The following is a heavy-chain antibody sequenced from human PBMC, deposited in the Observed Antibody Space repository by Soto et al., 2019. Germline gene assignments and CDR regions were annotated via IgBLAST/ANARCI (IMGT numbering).Heavy chain of an antibody. V-gene: IGHV1-46*03. CDR1: GYTFTSYY. CDR2: INPSGGST. D-gene: IGHD6-19*01. CDR3: ARASGWHDSFDY. J-gene: IGHJ4*02. Sequence: ASVKVSCKASGYTFTSYYMHWVRQAPGQGLEWMGIINPSGGSTSYAQKFQGRVTMTRDTSTSTVYMELSSLRSEDTAVYYYARASGWHDSFDYWGQGTLVTVSS.